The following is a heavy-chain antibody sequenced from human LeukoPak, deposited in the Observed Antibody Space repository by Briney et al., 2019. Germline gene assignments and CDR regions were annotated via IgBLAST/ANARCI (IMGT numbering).Heavy chain of an antibody. Sequence: ASVKVSCKASGYTFTGYYMHWVRQAPGQGLEWMGWINPNSGGTNYAQKFQGRVTMTRDTSISTAYMELSKLRSDDTAVYYRARGPRIVVVPAAMWVFDYWGQGTLVTVSS. CDR3: ARGPRIVVVPAAMWVFDY. CDR2: INPNSGGT. V-gene: IGHV1-2*02. J-gene: IGHJ4*02. D-gene: IGHD2-2*01. CDR1: GYTFTGYY.